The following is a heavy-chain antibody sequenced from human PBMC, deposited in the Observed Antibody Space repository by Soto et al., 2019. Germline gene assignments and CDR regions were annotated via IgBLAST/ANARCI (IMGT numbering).Heavy chain of an antibody. Sequence: QVQLVQSGAEVKKPGSSVKVSCKASGGTFSSYTISWVRQAPGQGLEWMGRIIPILNIANYAQKFQGRVTITADKSTSPAYMELSCLRSEDTAVYYCARVTTMVRGGWFDPWGQGTLVTVSS. CDR2: IIPILNIA. CDR1: GGTFSSYT. V-gene: IGHV1-69*02. D-gene: IGHD3-10*01. J-gene: IGHJ5*02. CDR3: ARVTTMVRGGWFDP.